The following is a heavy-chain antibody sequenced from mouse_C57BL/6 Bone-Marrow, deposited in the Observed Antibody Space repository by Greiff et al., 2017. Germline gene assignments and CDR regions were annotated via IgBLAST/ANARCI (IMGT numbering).Heavy chain of an antibody. CDR2: IDPENGDT. CDR1: GFNIKDDY. J-gene: IGHJ4*01. Sequence: EVKLVESGAELVRPGASVKLSCTASGFNIKDDYMHWVKQRPEQGLEWIGWIDPENGDTEYASKFQGKATITADTSSNTAYLQLSSLTSEDTAVYYCTVYYGSSLTPAMDYWGQGTSVTVSS. V-gene: IGHV14-4*01. D-gene: IGHD1-1*01. CDR3: TVYYGSSLTPAMDY.